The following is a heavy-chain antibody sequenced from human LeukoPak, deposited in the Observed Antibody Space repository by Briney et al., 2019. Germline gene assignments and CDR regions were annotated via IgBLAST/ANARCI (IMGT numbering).Heavy chain of an antibody. CDR2: ISGSGGST. CDR3: AKGGPYYYDSSGYYYEAEYFQH. J-gene: IGHJ1*01. D-gene: IGHD3-22*01. CDR1: GFTFSSYA. Sequence: GSLRLSCSASGFTFSSYAMSWVRQAPGKGLEWVSAISGSGGSTYYADSVKGRFTISRDNSKNTLYLQMNSLRAEDTAVYYCAKGGPYYYDSSGYYYEAEYFQHWGQGTLVTVS. V-gene: IGHV3-23*01.